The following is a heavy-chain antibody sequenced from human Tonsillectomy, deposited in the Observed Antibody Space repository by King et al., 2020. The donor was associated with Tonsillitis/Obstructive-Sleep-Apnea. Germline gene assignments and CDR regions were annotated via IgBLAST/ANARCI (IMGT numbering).Heavy chain of an antibody. V-gene: IGHV4-4*02. J-gene: IGHJ3*02. CDR2: IYHSGST. CDR1: GGSISSSNW. D-gene: IGHD2-2*01. Sequence: QLQESGPGLVKPSGTLSLTCAVSGGSISSSNWWSWVRQPPGKGLEWIGKIYHSGSTDYNPSLTSRVTISVDKSKNHLSLRLSSVTAADTAVYYCARGYCSSPSCHGDDAFDIWGQGTMVTVSS. CDR3: ARGYCSSPSCHGDDAFDI.